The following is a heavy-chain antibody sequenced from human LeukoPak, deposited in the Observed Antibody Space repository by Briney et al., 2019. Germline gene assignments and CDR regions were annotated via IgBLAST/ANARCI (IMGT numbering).Heavy chain of an antibody. Sequence: SETLSLTCTVSGGSINNYHWSLIQQPAGKGLEWIGRLYTRRSTNYNPSLKSRVTMSVDTSKNQFSLKLSSVTAADTAVYYCARGRYCSADICSGGDAFDIWGQGTMVSVSS. D-gene: IGHD2-15*01. V-gene: IGHV4-4*07. CDR3: ARGRYCSADICSGGDAFDI. J-gene: IGHJ3*02. CDR1: GGSINNYH. CDR2: LYTRRST.